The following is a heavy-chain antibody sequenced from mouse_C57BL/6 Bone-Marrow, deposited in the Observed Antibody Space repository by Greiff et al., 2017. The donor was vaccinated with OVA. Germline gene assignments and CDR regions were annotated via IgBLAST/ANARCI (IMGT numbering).Heavy chain of an antibody. CDR1: GFSLTSYG. Sequence: QVQLQQSGPGLVQPSQSLSITCTVSGFSLTSYGVHWVRQPPGKGLEWLGVIWSGGSTDYNAAFISRLSISKDNSKSQVFFKMNSLQADDTAIYYCAKNHYYSNSWFAYWGQGTLVTVSA. D-gene: IGHD2-5*01. V-gene: IGHV2-4*01. J-gene: IGHJ3*01. CDR2: IWSGGST. CDR3: AKNHYYSNSWFAY.